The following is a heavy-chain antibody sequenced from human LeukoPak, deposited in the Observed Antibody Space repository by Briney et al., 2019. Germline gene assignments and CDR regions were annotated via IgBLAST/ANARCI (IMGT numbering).Heavy chain of an antibody. CDR1: GGSISSYY. Sequence: PSETLSLTRTVSGGSISSYYWSWIRQPPGKGLEWIGYIYYSGSTNYNPSLKSRVTISVDTSKNQFSLKLSSVTAADTAVYYCARGGEAWFVYWGQGTLVTVSS. D-gene: IGHD2-21*01. J-gene: IGHJ4*02. CDR3: ARGGEAWFVY. V-gene: IGHV4-59*01. CDR2: IYYSGST.